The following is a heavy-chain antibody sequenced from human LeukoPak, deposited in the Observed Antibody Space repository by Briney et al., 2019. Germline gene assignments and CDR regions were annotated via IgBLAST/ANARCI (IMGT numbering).Heavy chain of an antibody. D-gene: IGHD4-17*01. CDR3: ARHDGDYGTNWFDP. CDR2: IYYSGNT. Sequence: SESLSLTCTVSGGSISSSTYYWGWLRQPPGKGLEWIGSIYYSGNTYYNPSLKSRVTISLDTSKNQFSLKLSSVTAADTAVYYCARHDGDYGTNWFDPWGQGTLVTVSS. CDR1: GGSISSSTYY. J-gene: IGHJ5*02. V-gene: IGHV4-39*01.